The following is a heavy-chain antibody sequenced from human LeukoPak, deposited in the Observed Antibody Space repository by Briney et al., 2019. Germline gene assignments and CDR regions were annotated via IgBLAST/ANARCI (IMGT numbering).Heavy chain of an antibody. V-gene: IGHV4-34*01. J-gene: IGHJ6*03. CDR3: ARIENYYYYYYMDV. Sequence: SETLSLTCAVYGGSFNGHHWTWIRQAPGKGVEWIGEIKHSGSTNYNPSLKSRVTISVDTSKNQFSLNLSSVTAADTAVYYCARIENYYYYYYMDVWGKGTTVTVSS. CDR2: IKHSGST. CDR1: GGSFNGHH.